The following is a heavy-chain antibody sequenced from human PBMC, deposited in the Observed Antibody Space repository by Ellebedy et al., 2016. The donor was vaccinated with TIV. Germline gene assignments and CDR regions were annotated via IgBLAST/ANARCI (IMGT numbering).Heavy chain of an antibody. J-gene: IGHJ4*02. CDR1: GFTFSNAW. Sequence: GGSLRLXXAASGFTFSNAWMSWVRQAPGKGLEYIGRIKSKTDGGTTDYAAPVKGRFTISRDDSKNMLYLQMNGLEIEDTAVYYCEARYWGQGTLVTVSS. CDR3: EARY. V-gene: IGHV3-15*01. CDR2: IKSKTDGGTT.